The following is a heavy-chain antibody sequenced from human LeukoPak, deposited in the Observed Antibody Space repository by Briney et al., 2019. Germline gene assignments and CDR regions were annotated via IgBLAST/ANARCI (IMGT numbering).Heavy chain of an antibody. CDR1: GGSFSSYV. V-gene: IGHV1-69*01. CDR2: IIPMFGTA. D-gene: IGHD4-23*01. Sequence: GASVKVSCKASGGSFSSYVISWVRQAPGQGLEWMGGIIPMFGTANYAQKFQGRVTVTADESTSTAYMELSSLRSEDTAVYYCAREPLDSGGNAFDYWGRGTLVTVSS. J-gene: IGHJ4*02. CDR3: AREPLDSGGNAFDY.